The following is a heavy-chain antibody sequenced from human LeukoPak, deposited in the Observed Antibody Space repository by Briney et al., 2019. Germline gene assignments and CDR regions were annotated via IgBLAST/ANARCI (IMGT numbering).Heavy chain of an antibody. D-gene: IGHD3-9*01. J-gene: IGHJ4*02. Sequence: PSETLSLTCAVYGGSFSGYYWSWIRQPPGKGLEWIGEINHSGSTNYNPSLKSRVTISVDTSKNQFSLKLSSVTAADTAVYYCARGHIYDILTGYYTGVSPHYFDYWAREPWSPSPQ. CDR3: ARGHIYDILTGYYTGVSPHYFDY. CDR1: GGSFSGYY. CDR2: INHSGST. V-gene: IGHV4-34*01.